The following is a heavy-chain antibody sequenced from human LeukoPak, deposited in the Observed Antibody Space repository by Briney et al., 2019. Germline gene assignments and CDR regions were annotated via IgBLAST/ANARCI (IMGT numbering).Heavy chain of an antibody. V-gene: IGHV4-59*01. CDR3: ARDRYYYDSSGTRWFDS. D-gene: IGHD3-22*01. J-gene: IGHJ5*01. CDR1: GGSISSYY. Sequence: SETLSLTCTVSGGSISSYYWSWIRQPPGKGLEWIGYISYSGSTNYNPSLKSRVTISVDTSKNQFSLKLSSVTAADTAVYYCARDRYYYDSSGTRWFDSWGPGTLVTVSS. CDR2: ISYSGST.